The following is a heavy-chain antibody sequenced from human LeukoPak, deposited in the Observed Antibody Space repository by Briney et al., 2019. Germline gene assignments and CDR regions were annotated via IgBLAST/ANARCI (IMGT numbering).Heavy chain of an antibody. CDR2: IYYSGST. Sequence: PSETLSLTCTVSGGPISSYYWSWIRQPPGKGLEWIGYIYYSGSTNYNPSLKSRVTISVDTSKNQFSLKLSSVTAADTAVYYCARALTYYDFRLDYWGQGTLVTVSS. CDR1: GGPISSYY. V-gene: IGHV4-59*01. J-gene: IGHJ4*02. CDR3: ARALTYYDFRLDY. D-gene: IGHD3-3*01.